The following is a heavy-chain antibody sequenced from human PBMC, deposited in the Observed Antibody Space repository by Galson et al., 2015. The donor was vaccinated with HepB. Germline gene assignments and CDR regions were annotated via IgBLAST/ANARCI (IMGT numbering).Heavy chain of an antibody. CDR3: ASLVVRGGVLLLGRPDY. V-gene: IGHV3-30-3*01. CDR2: ISYDGSNK. CDR1: GFTFSSYA. Sequence: SLRLSCAASGFTFSSYAMHWVRQAPGKGLEWVAVISYDGSNKYYADSVKGRFTISRDNSKNTLYLQMNSLRAEDTAVYYCASLVVRGGVLLLGRPDYWGQGTLVTVSS. J-gene: IGHJ4*02. D-gene: IGHD3-10*01.